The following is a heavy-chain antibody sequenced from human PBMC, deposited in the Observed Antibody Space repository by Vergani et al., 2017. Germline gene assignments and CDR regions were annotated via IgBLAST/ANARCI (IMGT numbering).Heavy chain of an antibody. V-gene: IGHV1-69*02. J-gene: IGHJ6*02. CDR2: IIPILGIA. CDR1: GGTFSSYT. D-gene: IGHD2-2*01. Sequence: QVQLVQSGAEVKKPGSSVKVSCKASGGTFSSYTISWVRQAPGQGLEWMGRIIPILGIANYAQKFQGRVTITADKSTSTAYMELSSLRSEDTAVYYCGRQEYCSSTSCHGYYYYYGMDVWGQGTTVTVSS. CDR3: GRQEYCSSTSCHGYYYYYGMDV.